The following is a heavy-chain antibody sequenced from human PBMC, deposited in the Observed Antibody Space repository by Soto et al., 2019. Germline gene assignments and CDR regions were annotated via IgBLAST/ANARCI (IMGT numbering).Heavy chain of an antibody. Sequence: VQLVESGGGVVQPGRSLRLSCAASGFTFSDYAMHWVRQAPGKGLEWVAVVSHDGRNTHYADSVKGRFTICRDSSKNTLSLEMTSLRAEDTAVYYCARGGRQWLVTSDFNYGGQGALVTVSS. D-gene: IGHD6-19*01. CDR1: GFTFSDYA. CDR2: VSHDGRNT. J-gene: IGHJ4*02. CDR3: ARGGRQWLVTSDFNY. V-gene: IGHV3-30*03.